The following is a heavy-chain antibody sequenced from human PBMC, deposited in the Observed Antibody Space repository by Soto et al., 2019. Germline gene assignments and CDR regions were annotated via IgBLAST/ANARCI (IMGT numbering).Heavy chain of an antibody. CDR2: IYYSGST. CDR1: GGSISSSSYY. J-gene: IGHJ6*02. Sequence: SETLSLTCTVSGGSISSSSYYWGWIRQPPGKGLEWIGSIYYSGSTYYNPSLKSRVTISVDTSKNQFSLKLSSVTAADTAVYYCARLKLDYGDYGTYYYYGMDVWGQGTTVTVSS. CDR3: ARLKLDYGDYGTYYYYGMDV. V-gene: IGHV4-39*01. D-gene: IGHD4-17*01.